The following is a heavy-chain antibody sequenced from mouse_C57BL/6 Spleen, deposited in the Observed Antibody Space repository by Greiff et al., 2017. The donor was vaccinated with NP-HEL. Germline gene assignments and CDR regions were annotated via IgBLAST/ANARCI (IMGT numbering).Heavy chain of an antibody. CDR3: ARGGLRGFFDY. CDR2: IYPGDGDT. Sequence: VQLKQSGAELVKPGASVKISCKASGYAFSSYWMNWVKQRPGKGLEWIGQIYPGDGDTNYNGKFKGKATLTADKSSSTAYMQLSSLTSEDSAVYFCARGGLRGFFDYWGQGTTLTVSS. D-gene: IGHD2-4*01. CDR1: GYAFSSYW. V-gene: IGHV1-80*01. J-gene: IGHJ2*01.